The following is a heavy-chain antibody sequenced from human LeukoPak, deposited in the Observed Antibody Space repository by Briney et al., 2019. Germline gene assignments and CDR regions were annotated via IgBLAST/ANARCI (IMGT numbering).Heavy chain of an antibody. CDR1: GYSFTTYW. Sequence: GESLKISCKGSGYSFTTYWIGWVRQMPGKGLEWMGVVYPADSDTTYSPSFQGQVTISADKSITTAYLQWTSLKASDTAMYFCARRVIQSPLLDAFDIWGQGTMVTVSS. CDR2: VYPADSDT. CDR3: ARRVIQSPLLDAFDI. D-gene: IGHD3-10*01. V-gene: IGHV5-51*01. J-gene: IGHJ3*02.